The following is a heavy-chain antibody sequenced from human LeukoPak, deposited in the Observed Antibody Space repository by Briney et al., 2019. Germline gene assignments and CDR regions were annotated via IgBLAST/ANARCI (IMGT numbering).Heavy chain of an antibody. CDR3: AGGMFYYGSGSDTGDY. V-gene: IGHV3-7*05. CDR2: IKQDGSEK. Sequence: AGGSLRLCCAASGFTFSNYWMSWVRQAPGKGLEWVANIKQDGSEKYYVDSVKGRFTISRDNAKNSLYLQMNSLRAEDTAVYYCAGGMFYYGSGSDTGDYWGQGTLVTVSS. D-gene: IGHD3-10*01. CDR1: GFTFSNYW. J-gene: IGHJ4*02.